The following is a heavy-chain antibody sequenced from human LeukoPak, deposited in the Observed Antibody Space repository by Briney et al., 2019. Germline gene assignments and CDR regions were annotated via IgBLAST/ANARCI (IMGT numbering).Heavy chain of an antibody. Sequence: PSGTLSLTCTVSGGSISSYYWSWIRQPSGKGLEWIGSIYYSGSTYYNPSLKSRVTISVDTSKNQFSLKLSSVTAADTAVYYCARLRTSAAGPYFDYWGQGTLVTVSS. D-gene: IGHD6-13*01. CDR2: IYYSGST. V-gene: IGHV4-39*01. CDR1: GGSISSYY. J-gene: IGHJ4*02. CDR3: ARLRTSAAGPYFDY.